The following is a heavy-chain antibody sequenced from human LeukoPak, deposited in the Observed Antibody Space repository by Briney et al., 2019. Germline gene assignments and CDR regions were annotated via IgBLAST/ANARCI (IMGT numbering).Heavy chain of an antibody. J-gene: IGHJ4*02. V-gene: IGHV3-23*01. CDR2: ISGSGGST. D-gene: IGHD5-24*01. Sequence: PGGSLRLSCVASGFTFSTYGMSWVRQAPGKGLEWVSAISGSGGSTYYADSVKGRFTISRDNSKNTLYLQMNSLRAEDTAVYYCAKADRDGYNRMLFDYWGQGTLVTVSS. CDR3: AKADRDGYNRMLFDY. CDR1: GFTFSTYG.